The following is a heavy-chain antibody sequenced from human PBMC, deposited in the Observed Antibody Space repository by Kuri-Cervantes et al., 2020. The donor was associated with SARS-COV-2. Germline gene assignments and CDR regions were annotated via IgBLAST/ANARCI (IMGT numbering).Heavy chain of an antibody. CDR1: GGSISSYY. J-gene: IGHJ4*02. D-gene: IGHD6-19*01. Sequence: SETLSLTCTVSGGSISSYYWSWIRQPAGKGLEWIWRIYTSGGPNYNPTLKSRVTMSVDTSKNQFSLKLSSVTAAVKDVYYGGRVRGSGPIDYWGQGTLVTRSS. CDR2: IYTSGGP. V-gene: IGHV4-4*07. CDR3: GRVRGSGPIDY.